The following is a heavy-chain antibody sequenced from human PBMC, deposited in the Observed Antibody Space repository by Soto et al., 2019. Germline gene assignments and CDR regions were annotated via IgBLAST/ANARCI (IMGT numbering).Heavy chain of an antibody. CDR1: GFKFSNYW. J-gene: IGHJ4*02. CDR3: ARDGLLFSGPYRPSRFDY. CDR2: IKHDTSEA. Sequence: GGSLRLSCAASGFKFSNYWMSWVRQAPGKGLEWVGNIKHDTSEAHYADSVKGRFTITRDNIKNFLFLQMNGLRADDTASYYCARDGLLFSGPYRPSRFDYWGLGTLVTVSS. V-gene: IGHV3-7*03. D-gene: IGHD3-16*02.